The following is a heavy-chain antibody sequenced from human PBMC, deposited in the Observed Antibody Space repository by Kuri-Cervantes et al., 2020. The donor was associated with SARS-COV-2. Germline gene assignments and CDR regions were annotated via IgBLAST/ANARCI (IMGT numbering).Heavy chain of an antibody. CDR2: ISYDGSNK. D-gene: IGHD2-2*01. CDR1: GFTFSSYA. Sequence: GGSLRLSCAASGFTFSSYAMHWVRQAPGKGLEWVAVISYDGSNKYYADSVKGRFTISRDNSKNTLYLQMNSLRAEDTAVYYCARGGVVVVPAASHYWGQGNRVTVSS. CDR3: ARGGVVVVPAASHY. V-gene: IGHV3-30*01. J-gene: IGHJ4*02.